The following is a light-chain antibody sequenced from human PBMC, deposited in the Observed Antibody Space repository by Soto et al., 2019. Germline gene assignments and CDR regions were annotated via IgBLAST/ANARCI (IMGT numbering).Light chain of an antibody. Sequence: EIVMTQSPATLSVSAGERATLSCRASQSVSSNLAWYQQKPGQAPRPLIYGASTRATGIPARFSGSGSGTEFTLTISSLQSEDFAVYYCQQYNYWPPSTFGQGTKLEIK. CDR1: QSVSSN. CDR2: GAS. CDR3: QQYNYWPPST. V-gene: IGKV3-15*01. J-gene: IGKJ2*01.